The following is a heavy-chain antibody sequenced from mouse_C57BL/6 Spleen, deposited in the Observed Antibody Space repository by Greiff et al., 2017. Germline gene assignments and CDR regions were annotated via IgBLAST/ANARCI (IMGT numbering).Heavy chain of an antibody. Sequence: VKLMESGPGILQSSQTLSLTCSFSGFSLSTSGMGVSWIRQPSGKGLEWLAHIYWDDDKRYNPSLKSRLTSSQDTSSNRVFLKITSVDTADTATFYCARCSRQLSLRDYAMDDWGQGTSVTVSS. CDR3: ARCSRQLSLRDYAMDD. CDR2: IYWDDDK. J-gene: IGHJ4*01. D-gene: IGHD3-2*02. V-gene: IGHV8-12*01. CDR1: GFSLSTSGMG.